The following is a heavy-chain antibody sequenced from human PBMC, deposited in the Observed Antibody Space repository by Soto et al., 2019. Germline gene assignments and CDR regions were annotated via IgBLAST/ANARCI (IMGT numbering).Heavy chain of an antibody. CDR1: GYTFTGYY. J-gene: IGHJ4*02. V-gene: IGHV1-2*04. CDR2: INPNSGGT. D-gene: IGHD3-16*01. Sequence: QVQLVQSGAEVKKPGASVKVSCKASGYTFTGYYMHWVRQAPGQGLEWMGWINPNSGGTNYAQKFQGWVTMTRDTSISTAYMELSRLRSDDTAVYYCARWGGSYDYIWGSRGFDYWGQGTLVTVSS. CDR3: ARWGGSYDYIWGSRGFDY.